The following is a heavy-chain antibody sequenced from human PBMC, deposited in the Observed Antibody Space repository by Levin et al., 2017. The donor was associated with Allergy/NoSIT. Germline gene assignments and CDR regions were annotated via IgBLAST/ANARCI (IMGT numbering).Heavy chain of an antibody. V-gene: IGHV3-23*01. J-gene: IGHJ4*02. Sequence: GGSLRLSCAASGFTFSSYAMSWVRQAPGKGLEWVSSLGGGGGSTSFADSVEGRFTISRDNSKNTLFLQMNSLRAEDTAVYYCAKAQYPLSSSWYVHFDYWGQGTLVTVSS. CDR2: LGGGGGST. CDR3: AKAQYPLSSSWYVHFDY. CDR1: GFTFSSYA. D-gene: IGHD6-13*01.